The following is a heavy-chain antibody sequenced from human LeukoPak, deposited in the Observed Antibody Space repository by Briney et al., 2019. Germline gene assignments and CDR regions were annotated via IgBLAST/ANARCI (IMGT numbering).Heavy chain of an antibody. V-gene: IGHV4-30-2*01. D-gene: IGHD3-10*01. CDR1: GGSISSGGYS. CDR2: IYHSGST. CDR3: ARAGFGSGTYFFDY. J-gene: IGHJ4*02. Sequence: SQTLSLTCAVSGGSISSGGYSWSWIRQPPGKGLEWIGYIYHSGSTYYNPSLKSRVTISVDRSKNQFSLKLSSVTAADTAVYYCARAGFGSGTYFFDYWGQGTLVTVSS.